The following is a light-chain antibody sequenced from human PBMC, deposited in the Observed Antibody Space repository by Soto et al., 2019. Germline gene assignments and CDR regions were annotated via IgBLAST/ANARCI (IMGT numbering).Light chain of an antibody. CDR3: SLYTSTSTFV. CDR2: GVS. Sequence: QSALTQPPSASGSPGQSVTISCTGTSSDVGGYVSWYQHLPGSAPKLLIYGVSNRPSGVPDRFSGSRSANTASLTISGLQTEDEADYYCSLYTSTSTFVFGPGTKV. J-gene: IGLJ1*01. V-gene: IGLV2-18*01. CDR1: SSDVGGY.